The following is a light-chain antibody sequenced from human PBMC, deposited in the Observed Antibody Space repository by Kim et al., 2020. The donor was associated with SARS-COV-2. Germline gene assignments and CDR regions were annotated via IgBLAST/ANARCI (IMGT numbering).Light chain of an antibody. J-gene: IGKJ2*03. Sequence: VPPEERATLTCRASQSVNSNLGWYQQKPGQAPRLLIYGASTRAPGVPARFSGSGSGTEFTLTISSRQSEDFAVYYCQQFNNWPLYSFGQGTKLEI. CDR3: QQFNNWPLYS. CDR2: GAS. V-gene: IGKV3-15*01. CDR1: QSVNSN.